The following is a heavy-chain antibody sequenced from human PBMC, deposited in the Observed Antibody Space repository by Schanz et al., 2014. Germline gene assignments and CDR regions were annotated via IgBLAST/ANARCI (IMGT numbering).Heavy chain of an antibody. V-gene: IGHV3-11*05. J-gene: IGHJ6*02. CDR2: ISGSSIHK. Sequence: VRLVESGGGLVKPGRSLRLSCAASGFTFSDYYMAWIRQAPGKGLEWVSHISGSSIHKNYADSVKGRFSISRDNGETSVYLQINSLRVEDTAVYYCARFLARYQYYGVDVWGQGTTVIVSS. CDR1: GFTFSDYY. D-gene: IGHD3-3*01. CDR3: ARFLARYQYYGVDV.